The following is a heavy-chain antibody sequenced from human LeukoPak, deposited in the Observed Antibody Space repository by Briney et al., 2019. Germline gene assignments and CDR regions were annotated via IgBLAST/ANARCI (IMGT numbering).Heavy chain of an antibody. CDR1: GFTFSSYG. J-gene: IGHJ3*02. Sequence: PGGSLRLSCAASGFTFSSYGMHWVRQAPGKGLEWVAVISYDGSNKYYADSVKGRFTISKDNSKNTLYLQMNSLRAEDTAVYYCARADNGFDIWGQGTMVTVSS. V-gene: IGHV3-33*05. CDR2: ISYDGSNK. CDR3: ARADNGFDI.